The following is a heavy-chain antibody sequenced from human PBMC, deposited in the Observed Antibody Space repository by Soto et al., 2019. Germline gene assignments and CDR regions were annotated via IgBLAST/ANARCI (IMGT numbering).Heavy chain of an antibody. J-gene: IGHJ4*02. CDR1: GYTFTSYG. CDR3: ARAEQTYYYDSSGYSMDY. CDR2: ISAYNGNT. D-gene: IGHD3-22*01. V-gene: IGHV1-18*01. Sequence: ASVKVSCKASGYTFTSYGISWVRQAPGQGLEWMGWISAYNGNTNYAQKLQGRVTMTTDTSTSTAYMELRSLRSDDTAVYYCARAEQTYYYDSSGYSMDYWGQGTLVTVSS.